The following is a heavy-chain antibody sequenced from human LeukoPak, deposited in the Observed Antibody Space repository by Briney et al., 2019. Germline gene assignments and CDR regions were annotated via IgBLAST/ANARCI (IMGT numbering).Heavy chain of an antibody. CDR3: ATPYSSSSGGGFDY. D-gene: IGHD6-6*01. CDR2: FDPEDGET. Sequence: ASVKVSCKVSGYTLTELSMHWVRQAPGKGLEWMGGFDPEDGETIYAQKFQGRVTMTEDTSTDTAYMELSSLRSEDTAVYYCATPYSSSSGGGFDYWGQGTLVTVSS. V-gene: IGHV1-24*01. CDR1: GYTLTELS. J-gene: IGHJ4*02.